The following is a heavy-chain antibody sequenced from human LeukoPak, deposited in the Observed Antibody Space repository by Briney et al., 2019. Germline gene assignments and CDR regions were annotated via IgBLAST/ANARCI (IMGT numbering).Heavy chain of an antibody. V-gene: IGHV3-21*01. Sequence: GGSLRLSCAASGFTFSSYSMNWVRQAPGTGLEWVSSISSSSMYIYYADSVKGRFTISRDNAKKSLYLQMNSLRAEDTAVYYCAKVGGFVSNSWAPDYWGQGTLVTVSS. J-gene: IGHJ4*02. CDR1: GFTFSSYS. CDR3: AKVGGFVSNSWAPDY. D-gene: IGHD6-13*01. CDR2: ISSSSMYI.